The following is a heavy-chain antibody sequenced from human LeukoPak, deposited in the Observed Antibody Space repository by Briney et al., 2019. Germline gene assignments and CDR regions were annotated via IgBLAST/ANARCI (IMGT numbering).Heavy chain of an antibody. V-gene: IGHV3-23*01. Sequence: PGGSLRLSCAASGLTLSSYAMGWVRQAPGKGLEWVSAITGGGGSTYYADSVKGRFTISRDNSKNTLYLQMSSLRAEDTAVYYCAKDKAVVPASHDYWGQRTLVTVSS. J-gene: IGHJ4*02. D-gene: IGHD2-2*01. CDR3: AKDKAVVPASHDY. CDR1: GLTLSSYA. CDR2: ITGGGGST.